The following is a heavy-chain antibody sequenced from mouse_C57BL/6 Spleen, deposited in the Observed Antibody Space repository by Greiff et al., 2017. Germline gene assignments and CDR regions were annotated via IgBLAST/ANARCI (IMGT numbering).Heavy chain of an antibody. CDR1: GFSLSTSGMG. J-gene: IGHJ1*03. Sequence: QVTLKESGPGLLQSSPSLSLTCSSSGFSLSTSGMGVSWIRQPSGKGLEWLAHIYSDDAKRDNPSLKSRLTISKDTSRNQVFLKITSVDTADTATYYCARTYSYGRSYGYFDVWGTGTSVTVSS. CDR3: ARTYSYGRSYGYFDV. D-gene: IGHD1-1*01. CDR2: IYSDDAK. V-gene: IGHV8-12*01.